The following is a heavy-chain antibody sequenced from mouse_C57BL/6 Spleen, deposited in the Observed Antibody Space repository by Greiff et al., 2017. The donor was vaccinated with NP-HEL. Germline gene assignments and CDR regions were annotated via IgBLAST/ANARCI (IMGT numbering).Heavy chain of an antibody. CDR1: GYTFTSYW. V-gene: IGHV1-53*01. CDR3: ARSMRLRRPGYYAMDY. CDR2: INPSNGGT. D-gene: IGHD2-4*01. J-gene: IGHJ4*01. Sequence: QVQLKQPGTELVKPGASVKLSCKASGYTFTSYWMHWVKQRPGQGLEWIGNINPSNGGTNYNEKFKSKATLTVDTSSSTAYMQLSSLTSVDSAVYYGARSMRLRRPGYYAMDYWGQGTSVTVSS.